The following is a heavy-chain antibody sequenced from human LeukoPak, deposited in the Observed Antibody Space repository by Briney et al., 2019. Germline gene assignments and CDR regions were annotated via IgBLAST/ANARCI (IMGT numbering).Heavy chain of an antibody. CDR1: GYIFTDFW. V-gene: IGHV5-51*01. Sequence: GESLRISCKASGYIFTDFWIGWVRQMPGKGLEWRGIVDPGDSETRYSASFQGQVTISVDKSITTAYLQWNSLKPSDTAKYYCATYSGYYAFAHWGQGSLVIVSS. J-gene: IGHJ4*02. D-gene: IGHD5-12*01. CDR3: ATYSGYYAFAH. CDR2: VDPGDSET.